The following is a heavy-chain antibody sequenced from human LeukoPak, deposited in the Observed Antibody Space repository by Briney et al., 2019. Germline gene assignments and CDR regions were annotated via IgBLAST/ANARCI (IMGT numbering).Heavy chain of an antibody. CDR1: GFTFDDYG. J-gene: IGHJ4*02. D-gene: IGHD3-10*01. CDR3: ARDIVAYYYGSGSLDY. V-gene: IGHV3-20*04. Sequence: GSLRLSCAASGFTFDDYGMSWVRQAPGKGLEWVSGINWNGGSTGYADSVKGRFTISRDNAKNSLYLQMNSLRAEDTALYYCARDIVAYYYGSGSLDYWGQGTLVTVSS. CDR2: INWNGGST.